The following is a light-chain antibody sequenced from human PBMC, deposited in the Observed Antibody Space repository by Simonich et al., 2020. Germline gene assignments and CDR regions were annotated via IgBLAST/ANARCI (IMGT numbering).Light chain of an antibody. J-gene: IGKJ2*01. CDR2: WAS. Sequence: DIVMTQSPDSLAVSLVERATINCKSSQSVLYSSNNKNYLAWYQQKPGQPPKLLIYWASTREYGVPDRFSGSGSGTDFTLTISSLQAEDVAVYYCQQYYSTPYTFGQGTKLEIK. V-gene: IGKV4-1*01. CDR1: QSVLYSSNNKNY. CDR3: QQYYSTPYT.